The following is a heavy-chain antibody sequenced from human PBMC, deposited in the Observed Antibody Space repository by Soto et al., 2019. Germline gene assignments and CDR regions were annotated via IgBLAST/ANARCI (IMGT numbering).Heavy chain of an antibody. CDR3: ARDRNWSYES. CDR2: IYYSGST. J-gene: IGHJ5*02. D-gene: IGHD1-26*01. V-gene: IGHV4-61*01. CDR1: GGSVSSGIYY. Sequence: SETLSLTCTVSGGSVSSGIYYWSWIRQPPGKGLELIGYIYYSGSTNYNPSLKSRVTISVDTSKNQFSLKLSSVTTADTAVYYCARDRNWSYESWGLGTLVTVSS.